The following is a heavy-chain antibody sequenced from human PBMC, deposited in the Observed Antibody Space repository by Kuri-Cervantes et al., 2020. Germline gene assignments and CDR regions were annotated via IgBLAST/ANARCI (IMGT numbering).Heavy chain of an antibody. CDR3: AREGPVVVGPTSS. D-gene: IGHD2-15*01. CDR1: GFTFSTYW. Sequence: GESLKISCAASGFTFSTYWMSWVRQAPGKGLEWVANIKQDGSAKYYVDSVKGRFTISRDNAKNSLFLQMNSLRAEDTAVYYCAREGPVVVGPTSSWGQGTLVTVSS. V-gene: IGHV3-7*01. CDR2: IKQDGSAK. J-gene: IGHJ5*02.